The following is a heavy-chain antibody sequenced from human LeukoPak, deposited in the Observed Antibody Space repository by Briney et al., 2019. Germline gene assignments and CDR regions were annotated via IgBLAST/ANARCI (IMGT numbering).Heavy chain of an antibody. D-gene: IGHD3-10*02. J-gene: IGHJ6*03. CDR3: ANVDYDYYYYMDV. CDR1: GFTFSSYE. V-gene: IGHV3-48*03. CDR2: ISSSGSTI. Sequence: GGSLRLSCAASGFTFSSYEMNWVRQAPGKGLEWVSYISSSGSTIYYADSVKGRFTISRDNAKNSLYLQMNSLRAEDTAVYYCANVDYDYYYYMDVWGKGTTVTISS.